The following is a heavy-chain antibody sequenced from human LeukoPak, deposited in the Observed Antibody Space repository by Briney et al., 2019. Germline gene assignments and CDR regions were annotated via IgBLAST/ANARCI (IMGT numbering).Heavy chain of an antibody. CDR1: GFTFSSYA. CDR3: ARDGITGTIGYYYYYYYMDV. J-gene: IGHJ6*03. Sequence: RSGRSLRLSCAASGFTFSSYAMHWVRQAPGKGLEWVAVISYDGSNKYYADSVKGRFTISRDNSKNTLYLQMNSLRAEDTAVYYCARDGITGTIGYYYYYYYMDVWGKGTTVTVSS. V-gene: IGHV3-30*04. CDR2: ISYDGSNK. D-gene: IGHD1-7*01.